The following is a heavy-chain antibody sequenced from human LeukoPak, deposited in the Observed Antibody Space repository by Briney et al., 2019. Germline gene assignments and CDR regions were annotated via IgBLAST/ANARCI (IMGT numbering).Heavy chain of an antibody. V-gene: IGHV3-9*03. CDR3: AKALYRYCSSTSCFLDAFDI. CDR2: ISWNSGSI. J-gene: IGHJ3*02. CDR1: GFTFDDYA. Sequence: PGGSLRLSCAASGFTFDDYAMHWVRQAPGKGLEWVSGISWNSGSIGYADSVKGRFTISRDNAKNSLYRQMNSLRAEDMALYYCAKALYRYCSSTSCFLDAFDIWGQGTMVTVSS. D-gene: IGHD2-2*01.